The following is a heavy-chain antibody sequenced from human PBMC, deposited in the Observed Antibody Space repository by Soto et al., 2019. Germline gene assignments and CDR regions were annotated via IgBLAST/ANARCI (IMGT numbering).Heavy chain of an antibody. CDR1: GYTFTSYG. CDR2: NSAYNGNT. J-gene: IGHJ4*02. CDR3: ARREGSSSSDWGY. V-gene: IGHV1-18*01. D-gene: IGHD6-6*01. Sequence: QVQLVQSGAEVKKPGASVKVSCKASGYTFTSYGISWVRQAPGQRLEWMGWNSAYNGNTNYAQKLQGRVTMTTDASTSIAYMELMSLRSDDRAVKYLARREGSSSSDWGYCGQGSLITVSS.